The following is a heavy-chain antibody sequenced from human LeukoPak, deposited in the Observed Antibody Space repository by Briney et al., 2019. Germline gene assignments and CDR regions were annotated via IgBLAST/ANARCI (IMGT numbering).Heavy chain of an antibody. CDR1: GYSISSGYY. V-gene: IGHV4-38-2*01. D-gene: IGHD6-19*01. Sequence: SETLSLTCAVAGYSISSGYYWGWIRQPPGKGREWIGSIYHSGSTYYNPSLKSRVTISVDTSKNQFSLKLSSVSAADTAVYYCARSLQWLVRGGPSWFDPWGQGTLVTVSS. CDR2: IYHSGST. CDR3: ARSLQWLVRGGPSWFDP. J-gene: IGHJ5*02.